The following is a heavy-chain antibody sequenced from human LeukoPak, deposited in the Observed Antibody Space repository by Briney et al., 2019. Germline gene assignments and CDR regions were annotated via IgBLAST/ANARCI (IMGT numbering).Heavy chain of an antibody. CDR3: AGRLWRRDGYNLSAFDI. CDR1: VGSITSSH. D-gene: IGHD5-24*01. Sequence: PSETLSLTCTVSVGSITSSHWNGTPQPPQKGVECIGYIYYSGSTNYNPSLKSRVTISVDTSKNQFSLKLSSVTAADTAVYYCAGRLWRRDGYNLSAFDIWGQGTMVTVSS. V-gene: IGHV4-59*01. CDR2: IYYSGST. J-gene: IGHJ3*02.